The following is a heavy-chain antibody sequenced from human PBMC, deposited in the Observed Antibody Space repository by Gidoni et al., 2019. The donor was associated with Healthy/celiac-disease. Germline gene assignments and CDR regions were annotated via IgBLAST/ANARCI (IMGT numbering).Heavy chain of an antibody. CDR2: INPSGGST. D-gene: IGHD3-3*01. V-gene: IGHV1-46*01. CDR1: GYTFTSYY. J-gene: IGHJ6*03. Sequence: QVQLVQSGAEVKKPGASVKVSCKASGYTFTSYYMPWVRQAPGQGLEWMGIINPSGGSTSYAQKFQGRVTMTRDTSTSTVYMELSSLRSEDTAVYYCARGYTIFGVGNPYYYYYMDVWGKGTTVTVSS. CDR3: ARGYTIFGVGNPYYYYYMDV.